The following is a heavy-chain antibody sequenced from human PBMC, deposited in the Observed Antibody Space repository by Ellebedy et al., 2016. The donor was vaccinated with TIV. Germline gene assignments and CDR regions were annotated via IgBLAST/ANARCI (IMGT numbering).Heavy chain of an antibody. D-gene: IGHD2-21*02. CDR2: INIDSSNK. CDR3: ARDGDTKAAATILDY. Sequence: GESLKISCAAFGFTLRSHAMNWVRQAPGKGLELVSSINIDSSNKYYADSVKGRFTVSRDNARNSLSLQMSSLRAEDTAVYYCARDGDTKAAATILDYWGQGTLVTVSS. CDR1: GFTLRSHA. V-gene: IGHV3-21*06. J-gene: IGHJ4*02.